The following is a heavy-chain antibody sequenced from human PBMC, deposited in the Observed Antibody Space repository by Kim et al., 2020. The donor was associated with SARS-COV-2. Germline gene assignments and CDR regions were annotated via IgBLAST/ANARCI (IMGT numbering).Heavy chain of an antibody. Sequence: SETLSLTCTVSGGSISSGGYYWSWIRQHPGKGLEWIGYIYYSGSTYYNPSLKSRVTISVDTSKNQFSLKLSSVTAADTAVYYCAREGSSPGGYWGQGTLVTVSS. CDR3: AREGSSPGGY. D-gene: IGHD2-2*01. V-gene: IGHV4-31*03. J-gene: IGHJ4*02. CDR2: IYYSGST. CDR1: GGSISSGGYY.